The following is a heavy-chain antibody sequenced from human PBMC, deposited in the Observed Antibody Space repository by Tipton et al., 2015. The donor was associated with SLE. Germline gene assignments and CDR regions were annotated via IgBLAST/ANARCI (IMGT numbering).Heavy chain of an antibody. V-gene: IGHV1-46*01. D-gene: IGHD3-3*01. CDR3: ATVFGIDAFDI. J-gene: IGHJ3*02. CDR1: GYTFTSYY. CDR2: INPSGGST. Sequence: QLVQSGAEVKKPGASVKVSCKASGYTFTSYYMHWVRQAPGQGLEWMGIINPSGGSTSYAQKFQGRVTMTRDTSTSTVYMELSSLRSEDTAVYYCATVFGIDAFDIWGQGTMVTVSS.